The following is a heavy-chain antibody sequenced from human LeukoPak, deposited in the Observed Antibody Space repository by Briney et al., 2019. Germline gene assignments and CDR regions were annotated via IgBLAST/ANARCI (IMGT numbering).Heavy chain of an antibody. CDR3: ANMNIVVVPAATPNY. CDR1: GYTFNSFA. J-gene: IGHJ4*02. D-gene: IGHD2-2*01. Sequence: GGSLRLSCAASGYTFNSFAMNWVRQAPGRGLEWVAFIRYDGSNKYYADSVKGRFTISRDNSKNTLYLQMNSLRAEDTAVYYCANMNIVVVPAATPNYWGQGTLVTVSS. CDR2: IRYDGSNK. V-gene: IGHV3-30*02.